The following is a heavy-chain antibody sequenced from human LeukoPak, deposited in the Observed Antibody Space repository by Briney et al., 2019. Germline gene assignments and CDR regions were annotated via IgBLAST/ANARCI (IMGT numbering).Heavy chain of an antibody. V-gene: IGHV3-66*01. CDR3: ARDLVWSGSKFDAFDI. D-gene: IGHD3-3*01. Sequence: GGSLRLSCAASGFTVSSNYMSWVRQAPGKGLEWVSVIYSGGSTYYADSVKGRFTISRDNSKNTLYLQMNSLRAEDTAVYYCARDLVWSGSKFDAFDIWGQGTMVTVSS. CDR2: IYSGGST. CDR1: GFTVSSNY. J-gene: IGHJ3*02.